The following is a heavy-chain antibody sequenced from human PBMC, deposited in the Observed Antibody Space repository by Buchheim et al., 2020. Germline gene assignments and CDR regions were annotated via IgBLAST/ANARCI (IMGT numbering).Heavy chain of an antibody. V-gene: IGHV5-51*01. D-gene: IGHD2-8*01. CDR3: ARGLGHCTNATCRIFDY. J-gene: IGHJ4*02. Sequence: EVQLVQSGVEVKKPGESLKISCEGSGYSFTNYWIGWVRQMPGKGLEWMGGVYPGDSDTRNSPSFQGQITISADKSLNTAYLQWSSLNASDTAMYYCARGLGHCTNATCRIFDYWGQGTL. CDR1: GYSFTNYW. CDR2: VYPGDSDT.